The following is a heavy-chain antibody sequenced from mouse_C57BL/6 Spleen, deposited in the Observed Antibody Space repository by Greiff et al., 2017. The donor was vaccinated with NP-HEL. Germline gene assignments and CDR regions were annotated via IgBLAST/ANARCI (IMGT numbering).Heavy chain of an antibody. V-gene: IGHV1-82*01. CDR1: GYAFSSSW. CDR3: ARGDSSDFDY. CDR2: IYPGDGDT. D-gene: IGHD3-2*02. Sequence: QVQLQQSGPELVKPGASVKISCKASGYAFSSSWMNWVKQRPGKGLEWIGRIYPGDGDTNYNGKFKGKATLTADKASSTAYMQLSSLTSEDSAVYVGARGDSSDFDYWGQGTTLTVSS. J-gene: IGHJ2*01.